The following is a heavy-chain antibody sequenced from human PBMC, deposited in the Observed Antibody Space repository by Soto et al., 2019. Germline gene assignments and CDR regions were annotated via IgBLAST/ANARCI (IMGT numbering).Heavy chain of an antibody. CDR2: IYYSGST. V-gene: IGHV4-30-4*01. CDR1: GGSISSADYY. D-gene: IGHD6-25*01. CDR3: AGERPDGSGLAP. Sequence: PSGTLSLTCTVSGGSISSADYYWSWIRQPPGKGLEWIGYIYYSGSTYYNPSLKSRVTISVDTSKNQFPLKLSSVTAADTAVHTCAGERPDGSGLAPGGQGTLVPVSS. J-gene: IGHJ5*02.